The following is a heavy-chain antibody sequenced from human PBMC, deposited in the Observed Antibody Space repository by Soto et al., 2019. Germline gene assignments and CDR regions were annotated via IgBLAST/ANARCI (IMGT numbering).Heavy chain of an antibody. CDR1: GYTFTNFG. D-gene: IGHD3-10*01. Sequence: ASVKVSCKASGYTFTNFGISWVLQAPGQGLEWMGWISAYNGNTNYAQNFQGRVTMTTDTSTSTAYMELRSLRSDDTAVYYCARFFWCGGYYHNRMDFRGQGTSDTVSS. V-gene: IGHV1-18*01. CDR2: ISAYNGNT. J-gene: IGHJ6*01. CDR3: ARFFWCGGYYHNRMDF.